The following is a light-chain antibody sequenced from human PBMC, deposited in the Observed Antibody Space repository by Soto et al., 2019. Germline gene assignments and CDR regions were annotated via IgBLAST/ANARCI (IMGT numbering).Light chain of an antibody. J-gene: IGLJ1*01. CDR2: EVN. Sequence: QSVLTQPASVSGSPRQSITISCTGASSDVGSYTYVSWYQQHPGKAPKLMIYEVNNRPSGVSNRFSGSKSGNTASLTISGLQAEDEADYYCSSYTSSSTLYFFGTGTRSPS. V-gene: IGLV2-14*01. CDR1: SSDVGSYTY. CDR3: SSYTSSSTLYF.